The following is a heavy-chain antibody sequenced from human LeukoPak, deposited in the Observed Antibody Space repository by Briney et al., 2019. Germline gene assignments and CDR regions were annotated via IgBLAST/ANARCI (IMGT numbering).Heavy chain of an antibody. Sequence: GGSLRLSCAVSGITLSKYSVNWVRQAPGKGLEWVSYISSNSTTIYYVDSVKGRFTISRDDAKNSLYLEMNSPRVEDTAVYYCAMVREVIFDYRGQGTLVTVSS. J-gene: IGHJ4*02. CDR3: AMVREVIFDY. CDR1: GITLSKYS. CDR2: ISSNSTTI. D-gene: IGHD3-10*01. V-gene: IGHV3-48*04.